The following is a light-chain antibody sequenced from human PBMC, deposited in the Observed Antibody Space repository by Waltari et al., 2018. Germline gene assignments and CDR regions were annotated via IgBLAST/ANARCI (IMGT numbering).Light chain of an antibody. CDR1: SNDVGSYNY. J-gene: IGLJ3*02. Sequence: QSALTQPRSVSGSPGQSVTISCTGTSNDVGSYNYVSCHQQHPGKAPKLMLYDGSKRPSGVPDRFSASKSGNTASLTISGLQAEDEADYYCCSYTGTYTHWVFGGGTKLTVL. CDR3: CSYTGTYTHWV. V-gene: IGLV2-11*01. CDR2: DGS.